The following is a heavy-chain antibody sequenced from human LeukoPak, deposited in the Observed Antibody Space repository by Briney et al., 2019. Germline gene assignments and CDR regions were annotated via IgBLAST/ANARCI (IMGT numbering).Heavy chain of an antibody. CDR3: ASGIRRIPTSAETDY. CDR1: GFTFSSYS. Sequence: GGSLRLSCAASGFTFSSYSMNWVRQAPGKGREWVSYISSSSSTIYYADSVKGRFTISRDNAKNSLYLQMNSLRAEDTAVYYCASGIRRIPTSAETDYWGQGTLVTVSS. V-gene: IGHV3-48*01. J-gene: IGHJ4*02. CDR2: ISSSSSTI. D-gene: IGHD1-14*01.